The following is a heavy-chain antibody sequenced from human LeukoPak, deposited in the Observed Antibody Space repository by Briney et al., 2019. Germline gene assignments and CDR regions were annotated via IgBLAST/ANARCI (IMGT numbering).Heavy chain of an antibody. D-gene: IGHD5-12*01. CDR3: AKDRTLGGYSGYDPHYFDY. Sequence: GGSLRLSCADSGFTFDDYAMHWVRQAPGKGLEWVSGISWDSGSIGYADSVKGRFTISRDNAKNSLYLQMNSLRAEDTALYYCAKDRTLGGYSGYDPHYFDYWGQGTLVTVSS. V-gene: IGHV3-9*01. J-gene: IGHJ4*02. CDR2: ISWDSGSI. CDR1: GFTFDDYA.